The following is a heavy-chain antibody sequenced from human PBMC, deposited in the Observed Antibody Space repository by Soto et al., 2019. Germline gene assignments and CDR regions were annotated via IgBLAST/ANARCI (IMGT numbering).Heavy chain of an antibody. CDR1: GFTFSSYA. V-gene: IGHV3-23*01. Sequence: PGGSLRLSCAASGFTFSSYAMSLVRQAPGKGLEWVSAISVSGGSTYYADSVKGRFTISRDNSKNTLYLQMNSLRAEDTAVYYCEKDSDTVATIWSPGGVPFDYWGQGTLVTVSS. J-gene: IGHJ4*02. CDR2: ISVSGGST. D-gene: IGHD5-12*01. CDR3: EKDSDTVATIWSPGGVPFDY.